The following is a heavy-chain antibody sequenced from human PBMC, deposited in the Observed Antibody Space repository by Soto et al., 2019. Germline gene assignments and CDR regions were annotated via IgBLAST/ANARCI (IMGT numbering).Heavy chain of an antibody. CDR2: MNPNSGNT. CDR1: GYTFTSYD. D-gene: IGHD3-3*01. J-gene: IGHJ5*02. Sequence: GASVKVSCKASGYTFTSYDINWVRQATGQGLEWMGWMNPNSGNTGYAQKFQGRVTMTRDTSMSTAYMELRSLRSDDTAVYYCARALSYDFWSGYSGSWFDPWGQGTLVTVS. V-gene: IGHV1-8*01. CDR3: ARALSYDFWSGYSGSWFDP.